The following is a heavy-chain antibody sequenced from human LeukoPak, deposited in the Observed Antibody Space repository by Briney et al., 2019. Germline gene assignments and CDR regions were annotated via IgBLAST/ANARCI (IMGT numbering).Heavy chain of an antibody. V-gene: IGHV3-15*01. CDR1: GXTFRIAW. CDR3: TTGRGAFDI. CDR2: IKSETDGGTT. J-gene: IGHJ3*02. Sequence: GGSLRLSCAASGXTFRIAWRNWVRQAPGKGLEWIGRIKSETDGGTTDYAAPVKGIFTISRDDSKNTLYLQMNSLKPEDTAVYYCTTGRGAFDIWGQGTMVTVSS. D-gene: IGHD3-10*01.